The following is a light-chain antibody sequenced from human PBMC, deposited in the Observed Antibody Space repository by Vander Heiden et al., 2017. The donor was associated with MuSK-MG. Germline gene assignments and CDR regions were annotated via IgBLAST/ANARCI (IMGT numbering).Light chain of an antibody. Sequence: HSARAQPASVSVPPGQSLTIPCTGTSSDVSYYNYVSWFQQHPGKGPKRIMHDVSNRPSGVSNRVAGSKSGNRDSVTISGLQAQDEADDDCSSYTYSRRFVFGGGTKLTVL. J-gene: IGLJ3*02. CDR3: SSYTYSRRFV. CDR1: SSDVSYYNY. V-gene: IGLV2-14*01. CDR2: DVS.